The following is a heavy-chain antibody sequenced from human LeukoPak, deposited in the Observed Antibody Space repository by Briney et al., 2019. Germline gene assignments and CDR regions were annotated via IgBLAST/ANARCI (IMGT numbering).Heavy chain of an antibody. V-gene: IGHV1-2*02. J-gene: IGHJ1*01. Sequence: ASVKVSCKASGYTFTGYYMHWVRQAPGQGLEWMGWINPNSGVTYYTQNFQGRVTMTTDTSTSTAYMELRSLRSDDTAVYYCARDWRELLPRGEYFQHWGQGTLVTISS. CDR3: ARDWRELLPRGEYFQH. CDR1: GYTFTGYY. D-gene: IGHD1-26*01. CDR2: INPNSGVT.